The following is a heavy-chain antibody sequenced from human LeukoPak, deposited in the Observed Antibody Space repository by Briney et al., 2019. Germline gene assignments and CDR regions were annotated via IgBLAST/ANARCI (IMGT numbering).Heavy chain of an antibody. V-gene: IGHV1-46*01. Sequence: GASVKVSCKASGYTFTSYYMHWVRQAPGQGLEWMGIINPSGGGTTYAQKFQGRVTMTRDTSTSTVFMELSSLRSEDTAVYYCTRDPDYYGSGTYGPYYYGMDVWGQGTTVTVSS. CDR2: INPSGGGT. CDR1: GYTFTSYY. CDR3: TRDPDYYGSGTYGPYYYGMDV. D-gene: IGHD3-10*01. J-gene: IGHJ6*02.